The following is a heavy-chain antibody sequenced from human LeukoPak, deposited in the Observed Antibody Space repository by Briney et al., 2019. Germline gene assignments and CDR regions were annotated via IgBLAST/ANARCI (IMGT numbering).Heavy chain of an antibody. J-gene: IGHJ5*02. CDR2: IIPIFGTA. CDR3: ATEGPYYYDSSGYPNWFDP. V-gene: IGHV1-69*13. CDR1: GGTFSSYA. D-gene: IGHD3-22*01. Sequence: GASVKVSCKASGGTFSSYAISWVRQAPGQGLEWMGGIIPIFGTANYAQKFQGRVTITADESTSTAYMELSSLRSEDTAVYYCATEGPYYYDSSGYPNWFDPWGQGTLVTVSS.